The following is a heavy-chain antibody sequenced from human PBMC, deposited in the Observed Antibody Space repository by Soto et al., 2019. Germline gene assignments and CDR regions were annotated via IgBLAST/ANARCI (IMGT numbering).Heavy chain of an antibody. D-gene: IGHD3-10*01. V-gene: IGHV4-59*01. CDR3: ARDPGSGSYYGWFDP. CDR1: GGSISRYY. J-gene: IGHJ5*02. Sequence: QVQLQESGPGLVKPSETLSLTCTVSGGSISRYYWNWIRQPPGKGLEWIGYIYYSGSTNYNPSLQSRVTLSVDTSKNQFSLKLSSVTAADTAVSYCARDPGSGSYYGWFDPWGQGTLVTVSS. CDR2: IYYSGST.